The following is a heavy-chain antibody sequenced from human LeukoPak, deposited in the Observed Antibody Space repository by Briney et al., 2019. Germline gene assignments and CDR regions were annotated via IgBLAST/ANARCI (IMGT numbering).Heavy chain of an antibody. D-gene: IGHD1-1*01. V-gene: IGHV3-7*01. CDR2: IKQDGSEK. Sequence: QTGGSLRLSCAVSGFTFSTYWMSWVRQAPGKGLEWVANIKQDGSEKYYVDSVEGRFTISRDNAKSSLYLQMNSLRADDTAVYYCARDTNYYFDYWGQGTLVTVSS. CDR1: GFTFSTYW. CDR3: ARDTNYYFDY. J-gene: IGHJ4*02.